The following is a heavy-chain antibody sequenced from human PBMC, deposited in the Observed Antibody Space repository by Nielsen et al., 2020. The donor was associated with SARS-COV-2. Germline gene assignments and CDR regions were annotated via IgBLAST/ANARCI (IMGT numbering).Heavy chain of an antibody. CDR2: AYHSGPT. V-gene: IGHV4-59*01. J-gene: IGHJ6*02. Sequence: SETLSLTCTVSGGPIDSYYWSWIRQPPGKGLEWIGYAYHSGPTKYNPSLERRVTMSVDRPNHQFSLKLTSVTAADTAVYYCARVLAALDYYYYGMDVWGQGTTVTVSS. D-gene: IGHD6-6*01. CDR3: ARVLAALDYYYYGMDV. CDR1: GGPIDSYY.